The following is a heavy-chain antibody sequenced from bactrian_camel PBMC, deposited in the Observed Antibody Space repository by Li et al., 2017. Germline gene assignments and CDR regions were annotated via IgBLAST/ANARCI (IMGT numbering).Heavy chain of an antibody. D-gene: IGHD1*01. CDR1: GPISASCG. CDR2: IATDGLSSMNFDGT. Sequence: DVQPVESGGGSAQAGGSLKLTCVLSGPISASCGMAWYRQTPGKGEKERDLVSSIATDGLSSMNFDGTTTYYADSVKGRFTISKDNAKNTLYLQMNSLQPEDTAMYYCAADWGSRASCAGVQVIDYTYWGQGTQVTVS. J-gene: IGHJ4*01. CDR3: AADWGSRASCAGVQVIDYTY. V-gene: IGHV3S19*01.